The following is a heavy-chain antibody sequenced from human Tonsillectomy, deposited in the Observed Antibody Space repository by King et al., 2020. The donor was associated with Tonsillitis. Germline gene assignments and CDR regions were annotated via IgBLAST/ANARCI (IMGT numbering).Heavy chain of an antibody. D-gene: IGHD3-10*01. CDR1: GGSISNYY. J-gene: IGHJ6*02. CDR2: IYSSGST. CDR3: ARGGSGSRYGLDV. Sequence: QLQESGPGLVKPSETLSLTCTVSGGSISNYYWSWIRQPAGMGLEWIGRIYSSGSTSYNPSLYSRVTMSVGTSKNQFSLKLSSVTAADTAVYYCARGGSGSRYGLDVWGQGTTVTVSS. V-gene: IGHV4-4*07.